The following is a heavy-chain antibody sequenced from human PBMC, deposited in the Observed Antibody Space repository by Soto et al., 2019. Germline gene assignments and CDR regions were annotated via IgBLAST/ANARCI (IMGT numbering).Heavy chain of an antibody. D-gene: IGHD3-3*01. CDR2: IYYSGST. Sequence: SETLSLTCTVSGVSISIYYWSWMRHPPGKGLEWIGYIYYSGSTNYNPSLKSRVTISVDTSKNQFSLKPRSVTAADTAVYYCARERSYYDFWSGYSVGWFDHWGQGTLVTVSS. CDR3: ARERSYYDFWSGYSVGWFDH. V-gene: IGHV4-59*01. CDR1: GVSISIYY. J-gene: IGHJ5*02.